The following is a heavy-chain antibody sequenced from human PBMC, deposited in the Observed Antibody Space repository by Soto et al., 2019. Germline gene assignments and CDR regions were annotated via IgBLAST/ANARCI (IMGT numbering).Heavy chain of an antibody. D-gene: IGHD3-10*01. J-gene: IGHJ5*02. CDR1: GGSISSSSYY. Sequence: QLQLQESGPGLVKPSETLSLTCTVSGGSISSSSYYWGWIRQPPGKGLEWIGSIYYSGSTYYNPSLKSRVTISVDTSKNQFSLKLSSVTAADTAVYYCARQAYSSGWFGELYWFDPWGQGTLVTVSS. V-gene: IGHV4-39*01. CDR3: ARQAYSSGWFGELYWFDP. CDR2: IYYSGST.